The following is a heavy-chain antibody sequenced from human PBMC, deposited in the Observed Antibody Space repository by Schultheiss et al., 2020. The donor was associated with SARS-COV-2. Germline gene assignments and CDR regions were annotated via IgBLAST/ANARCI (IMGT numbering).Heavy chain of an antibody. Sequence: GGSLRLSCVASGFTFSSYWMHWVRQAPGKGLVWVSGISWNSGSIGYADSVKGRFTISRDNAKNTLYLQMNSLRAEDTAVYYCARGGPIVATIHSGSSFDYWGQGTLVTVSS. V-gene: IGHV3-74*01. CDR2: ISWNSGSI. CDR3: ARGGPIVATIHSGSSFDY. CDR1: GFTFSSYW. D-gene: IGHD5-12*01. J-gene: IGHJ4*02.